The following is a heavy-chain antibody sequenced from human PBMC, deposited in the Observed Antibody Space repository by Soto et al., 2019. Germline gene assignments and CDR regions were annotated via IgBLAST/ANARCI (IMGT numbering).Heavy chain of an antibody. V-gene: IGHV4-59*08. Sequence: QVHLHESGPGLVKPSETLSLTCTVSNDSISNYYWNWIRQSPGKGLEWIGYISYPGTTNHNPSLKCRVAISLDTSKKQFSLTLSSVTAADTAVYFCARGGVMVTDNWLDPWGQGTLVTVSS. D-gene: IGHD2-21*02. CDR3: ARGGVMVTDNWLDP. CDR1: NDSISNYY. J-gene: IGHJ5*02. CDR2: ISYPGTT.